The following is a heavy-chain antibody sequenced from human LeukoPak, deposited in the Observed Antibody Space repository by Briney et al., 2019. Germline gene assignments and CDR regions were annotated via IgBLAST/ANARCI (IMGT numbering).Heavy chain of an antibody. V-gene: IGHV3-53*01. CDR3: AREGISGWAYFDY. D-gene: IGHD6-19*01. J-gene: IGHJ4*02. CDR1: GFTVSTNY. CDR2: IYSDGST. Sequence: GGSLRLSCAASGFTVSTNYMSWVRQAPGKGLEWVSVIYSDGSTHYADSVKGRFTISRDNSKDTLYLQMNSLRSEDTAVYYCAREGISGWAYFDYWGQGTLVTFSS.